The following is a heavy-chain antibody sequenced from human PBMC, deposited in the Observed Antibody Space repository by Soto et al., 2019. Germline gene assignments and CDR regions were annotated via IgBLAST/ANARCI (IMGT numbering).Heavy chain of an antibody. CDR2: ISGSGGST. CDR3: ARRGSGSYSDY. J-gene: IGHJ4*02. D-gene: IGHD1-26*01. Sequence: EVQLLESGGGLVQPGGSLRLSCAASGFTFSSYAMRWVRQAPGKGLEWVSAISGSGGSTYYADSVKGRFTISRDNSKNTLYLQRNSLRAEDKAVYYCARRGSGSYSDYWGQGTLVTVSS. CDR1: GFTFSSYA. V-gene: IGHV3-23*01.